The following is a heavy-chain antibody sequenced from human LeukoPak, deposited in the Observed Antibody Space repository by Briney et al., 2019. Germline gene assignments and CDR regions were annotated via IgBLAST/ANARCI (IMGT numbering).Heavy chain of an antibody. CDR1: GGSISSSSYY. V-gene: IGHV4-39*07. CDR2: IYHSGST. D-gene: IGHD3-3*01. J-gene: IGHJ4*02. CDR3: ARALEWLLSPTHFDY. Sequence: SETLSLTCTVSGGSISSSSYYWGWIRQPPGKGLEWIGYIYHSGSTYYNPSLKSRVTISVDRSKNQFSLKLSSVTAADTAVYYCARALEWLLSPTHFDYWGQGTLVTVSS.